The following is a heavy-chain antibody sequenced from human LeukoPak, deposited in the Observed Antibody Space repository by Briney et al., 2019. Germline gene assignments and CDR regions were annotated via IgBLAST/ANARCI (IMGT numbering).Heavy chain of an antibody. CDR1: GYAFSSHG. Sequence: ASVKVSCKASGYAFSSHGISWVRQAPGQGLEWMGWISGYNGRTDYPQKLQGRVTMTTDTPTSTAYMELRSLTSDDTAIYYCARDIAISQFDYWGQGTLVTVSP. J-gene: IGHJ4*02. CDR2: ISGYNGRT. D-gene: IGHD2/OR15-2a*01. V-gene: IGHV1-18*01. CDR3: ARDIAISQFDY.